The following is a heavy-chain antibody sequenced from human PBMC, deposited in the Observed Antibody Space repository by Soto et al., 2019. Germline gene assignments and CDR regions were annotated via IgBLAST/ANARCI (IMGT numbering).Heavy chain of an antibody. CDR3: ARHGAARLFDY. D-gene: IGHD6-6*01. CDR2: ISDSGST. Sequence: SETLSLTCTVSGGSISSSSYYWGWVRQPPGKGLEWIGSISDSGSTYDNPSLKSRVTISVDTSKNKFSLKLTSVTAADTAVYYCARHGAARLFDYWGQGTLVTVSS. J-gene: IGHJ4*02. CDR1: GGSISSSSYY. V-gene: IGHV4-39*01.